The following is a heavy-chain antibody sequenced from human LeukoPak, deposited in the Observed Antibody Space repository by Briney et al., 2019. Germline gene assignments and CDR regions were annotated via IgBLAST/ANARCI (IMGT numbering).Heavy chain of an antibody. V-gene: IGHV1-18*01. Sequence: GASVKVSCEASGYTFTSYGISWVRQAPGQGLEWMGWISAYNGNTNYAQKLQGRVTMTTDTSTSTAYMELRSLRSDDTAVYYCARVVGATAGGYNWFDPWGQGTLVTVSS. CDR1: GYTFTSYG. D-gene: IGHD1-26*01. CDR2: ISAYNGNT. J-gene: IGHJ5*02. CDR3: ARVVGATAGGYNWFDP.